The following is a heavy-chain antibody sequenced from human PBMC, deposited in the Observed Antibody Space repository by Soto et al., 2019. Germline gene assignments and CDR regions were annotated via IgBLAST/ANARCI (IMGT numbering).Heavy chain of an antibody. CDR1: GFTFSSYA. V-gene: IGHV3-23*01. CDR2: ISGSGGST. D-gene: IGHD6-13*01. J-gene: IGHJ4*02. CDR3: AKGGYSSSWYGRIRG. Sequence: GGSLRLSCAASGFTFSSYAMSWVRQAPGKGLEWVSAISGSGGSTYYADSVKGRFTISRDNSKNTLYLQMNSLRAEDTAVYYCAKGGYSSSWYGRIRGWGQGTLVTVSS.